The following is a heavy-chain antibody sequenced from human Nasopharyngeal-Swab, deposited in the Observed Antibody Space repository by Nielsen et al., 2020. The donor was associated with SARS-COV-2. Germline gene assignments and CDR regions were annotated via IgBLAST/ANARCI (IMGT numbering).Heavy chain of an antibody. CDR2: INHSGST. D-gene: IGHD2/OR15-2a*01. Sequence: SETLSLTCAVYGGSFSGYYWSWIRQPPGKGLEWIGEINHSGSTNYNPSLKSRVTISVDTSKNQFSLKLSSVTAADTAVYYCVRAFSTDGAFDIWGQGTMVTVSS. CDR1: GGSFSGYY. CDR3: VRAFSTDGAFDI. V-gene: IGHV4-34*01. J-gene: IGHJ3*02.